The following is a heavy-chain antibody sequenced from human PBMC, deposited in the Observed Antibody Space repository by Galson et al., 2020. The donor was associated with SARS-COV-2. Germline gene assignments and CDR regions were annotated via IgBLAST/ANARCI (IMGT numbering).Heavy chain of an antibody. CDR3: ARLRQTRQLVGAADN. CDR2: IYYSGST. J-gene: IGHJ4*02. Sequence: SETLSLTCSVSGGSINSGDYYWSWIRKLPGKGLEWIGYIYYSGSTYYNPSLKSRVAISIDTSKNQFSLRLTSVTAADTAVYYCARLRQTRQLVGAADNWGQGTLVTVSS. CDR1: GGSINSGDYY. V-gene: IGHV4-31*03. D-gene: IGHD1-26*01.